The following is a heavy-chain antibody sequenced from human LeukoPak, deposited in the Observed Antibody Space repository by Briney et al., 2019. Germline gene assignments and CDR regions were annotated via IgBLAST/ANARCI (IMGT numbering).Heavy chain of an antibody. V-gene: IGHV3-33*01. CDR3: VVGDYYDTSGYYRAFQH. J-gene: IGHJ1*01. Sequence: GGSLRLSCAASGFTFSSYGFHWVRQAPGKGLEWVAVIWSDGSYKYYADSVKGRFTISRDDSKNTLYLQMNSLRAEDTAVYYCVVGDYYDTSGYYRAFQHWGQGTLVTVSS. CDR1: GFTFSSYG. D-gene: IGHD3-22*01. CDR2: IWSDGSYK.